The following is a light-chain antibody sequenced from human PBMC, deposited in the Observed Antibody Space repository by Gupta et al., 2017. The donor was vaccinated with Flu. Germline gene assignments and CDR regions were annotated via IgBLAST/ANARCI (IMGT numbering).Light chain of an antibody. CDR1: QSVLYSSNNKNY. J-gene: IGKJ2*03. V-gene: IGKV4-1*01. CDR3: QQDYSTPYS. CDR2: WAS. Sequence: DIVMTQSPDSLAVSLGERATINCKSSQSVLYSSNNKNYLAWYQQKPGQPPKLLIYWASTRESGVPDRFSGSGSGTDFTLTISSLQAEDVAVYYCQQDYSTPYSFRQGTKLEIK.